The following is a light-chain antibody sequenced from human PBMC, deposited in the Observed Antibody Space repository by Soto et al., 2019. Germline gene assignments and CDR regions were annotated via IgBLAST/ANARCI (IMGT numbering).Light chain of an antibody. V-gene: IGKV3-15*01. Sequence: EIVMTQSPATLSVSPGERATLSCRASQSVSSNLAWYQQKPGQAPRLLIYVASTRATGIPARFSGSGSGTEFTLTISSLQSEDLAVYFCQQYSIWPLTFGGGTKVEIK. CDR3: QQYSIWPLT. J-gene: IGKJ4*01. CDR1: QSVSSN. CDR2: VAS.